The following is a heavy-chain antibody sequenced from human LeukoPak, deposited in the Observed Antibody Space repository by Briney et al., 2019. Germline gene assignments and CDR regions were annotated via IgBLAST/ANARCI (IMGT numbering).Heavy chain of an antibody. J-gene: IGHJ5*02. V-gene: IGHV3-9*01. CDR3: AKAAAGTTGWFDP. CDR2: ISWNSGSI. Sequence: PGRSLRLSCAASGFTFDDYAVHWVRQAPGKGLEWVSGISWNSGSIGYADSVKGRFTISRDNAKNSLYLQMNSLRAEDTALYYCAKAAAGTTGWFDPWGQGTLVTVSS. D-gene: IGHD6-13*01. CDR1: GFTFDDYA.